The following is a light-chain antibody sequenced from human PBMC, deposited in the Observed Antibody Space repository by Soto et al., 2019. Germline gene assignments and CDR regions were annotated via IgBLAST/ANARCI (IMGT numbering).Light chain of an antibody. CDR1: QPMYSDY. V-gene: IGKV3-20*01. CDR3: HEYDGWT. CDR2: GVS. J-gene: IGKJ1*01. Sequence: EIVLTQSPATLSLSVGERATLSCRASQPMYSDYFAWYVQKPGQAPMLLIDGVSRRAPGIHDRFSASGTGTDFTLTISRLEQEDFAVYYCHEYDGWTFGQGTKVEIK.